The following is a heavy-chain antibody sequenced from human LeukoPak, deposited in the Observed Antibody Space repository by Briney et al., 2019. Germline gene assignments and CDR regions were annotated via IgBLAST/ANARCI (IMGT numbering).Heavy chain of an antibody. D-gene: IGHD5-18*01. Sequence: GGSLRLSCAASGFTSSNCATSWVRQAPGKGLEWVSAITGDGGSTFYADSVKGRFIISRDNSKTTLFLQMNSLRGDDTAMYYCAKVEDTVPTPADACDFWGQGTMVTVSS. CDR3: AKVEDTVPTPADACDF. J-gene: IGHJ3*01. CDR2: ITGDGGST. CDR1: GFTSSNCA. V-gene: IGHV3-23*01.